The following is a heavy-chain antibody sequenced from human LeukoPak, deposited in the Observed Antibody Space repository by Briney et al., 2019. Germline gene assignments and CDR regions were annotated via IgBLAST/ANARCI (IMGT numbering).Heavy chain of an antibody. CDR1: GFTFRGFG. CDR2: ISHDESKT. Sequence: PGGSLRLSCAASGFTFRGFGMHWVRQVPGKGLEWVAMISHDESKTYYTTSVKGRFTISRDNRRNTLYMELYNLRLDDTAVYYCAKDGWQGIAGVQGIDYWGLGTLVTVSP. V-gene: IGHV3-30*18. D-gene: IGHD6-13*01. CDR3: AKDGWQGIAGVQGIDY. J-gene: IGHJ4*02.